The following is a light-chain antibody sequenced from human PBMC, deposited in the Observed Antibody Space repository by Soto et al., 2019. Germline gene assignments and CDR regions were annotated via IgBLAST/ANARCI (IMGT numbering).Light chain of an antibody. CDR3: SSYTSSNSVV. Sequence: QSVLTQPASVSGSPGQSITISCTGTSSDVGDYDYVSWYQKHPDRAPKLIIYEVTNRPSGVSNRFSGSKSGNTASLSISGLQAEDEADYYRSSYTSSNSVVFGGGTKVTVL. CDR2: EVT. J-gene: IGLJ2*01. CDR1: SSDVGDYDY. V-gene: IGLV2-14*01.